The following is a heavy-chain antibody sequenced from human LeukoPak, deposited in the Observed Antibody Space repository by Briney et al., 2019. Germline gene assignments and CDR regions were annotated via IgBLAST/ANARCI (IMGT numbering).Heavy chain of an antibody. Sequence: SETLSLTCTVSGGSISSYYWSWIRQPPGKGLEWIGYIYYSGSTYYNPSLKSRVTISVDTSKNQFSLKLSSVTAADTAVYYCARELSRYYYDSSGYPFGYWGQGTLVTVSS. CDR3: ARELSRYYYDSSGYPFGY. CDR2: IYYSGST. J-gene: IGHJ4*02. CDR1: GGSISSYY. V-gene: IGHV4-30-4*08. D-gene: IGHD3-22*01.